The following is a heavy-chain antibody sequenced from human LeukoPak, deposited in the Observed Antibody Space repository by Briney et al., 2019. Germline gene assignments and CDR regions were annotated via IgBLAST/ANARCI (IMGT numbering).Heavy chain of an antibody. CDR1: GFTFSSYA. CDR2: VSSNGAKT. CDR3: AKILERELQYYYYGMDV. J-gene: IGHJ6*02. Sequence: GGSLRLSCAASGFTFSSYAITWVRQAPGKGLEWVSAVSSNGAKTYYADSVKGRFTISRDNSKNTLYPQMNSLRAEDTAVYYCAKILERELQYYYYGMDVWGQGTTVTVSS. V-gene: IGHV3-23*01. D-gene: IGHD5-24*01.